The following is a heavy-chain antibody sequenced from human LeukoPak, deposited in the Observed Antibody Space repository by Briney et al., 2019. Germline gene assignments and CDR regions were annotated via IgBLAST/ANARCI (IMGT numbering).Heavy chain of an antibody. CDR3: ARASGTVTTAPFDY. J-gene: IGHJ4*02. CDR2: ISYDGSNK. CDR1: GFIFSSYA. Sequence: GGPLRLSCAASGFIFSSYAMHWVRQAPGKGLEWVAVISYDGSNKYDTDSVKGRFTISRDNSKNTLYLQMNSLRAEDTAVYCCARASGTVTTAPFDYWGQGTLVTVSS. D-gene: IGHD4-11*01. V-gene: IGHV3-30-3*01.